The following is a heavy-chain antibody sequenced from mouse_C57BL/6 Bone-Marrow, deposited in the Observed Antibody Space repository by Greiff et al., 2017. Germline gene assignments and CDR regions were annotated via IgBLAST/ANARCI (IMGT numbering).Heavy chain of an antibody. Sequence: VQLQQSGPELVKPGDSVKISCKASGYSFTGYFMNWVMQSHGKSLEWIGRINPYNGDTFYNQKFKGKATLTVYKSSSTAHMELRSLTSEDSAVYYCARGVYYGSSCHYYAMDYWGQGTSVTVSS. V-gene: IGHV1-20*01. J-gene: IGHJ4*01. CDR3: ARGVYYGSSCHYYAMDY. D-gene: IGHD1-1*01. CDR2: INPYNGDT. CDR1: GYSFTGYF.